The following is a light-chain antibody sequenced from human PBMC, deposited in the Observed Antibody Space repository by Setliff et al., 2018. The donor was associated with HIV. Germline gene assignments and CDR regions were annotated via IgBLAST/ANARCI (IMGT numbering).Light chain of an antibody. V-gene: IGLV8-61*01. J-gene: IGLJ1*01. CDR2: STN. CDR3: LLYLSSGIYV. CDR1: SGSVSTSNY. Sequence: QTVVTQEPAFSVSPGETVTLTCGLTSGSVSTSNYPSWYQQTPGQAPRTLIYSTNIRSSGVPDRFSGSIVGNKVALTIAGAQADDESDYFCLLYLSSGIYVFGTGTKVTVL.